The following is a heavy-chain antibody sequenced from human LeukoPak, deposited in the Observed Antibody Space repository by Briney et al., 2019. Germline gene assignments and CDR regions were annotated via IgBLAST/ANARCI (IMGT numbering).Heavy chain of an antibody. J-gene: IGHJ4*02. CDR1: GFIFSNYA. D-gene: IGHD3-3*01. CDR3: ARVVYDFWSAYDY. CDR2: ISGSGGST. Sequence: GGSLRLSCAVSGFIFSNYAMNWVRQAPGKGLEWVSAISGSGGSTYYADSVKGRFTISRDNSKNTLYLQMNSLRAEDTAIYYCARVVYDFWSAYDYWGQGTLVTVSS. V-gene: IGHV3-23*01.